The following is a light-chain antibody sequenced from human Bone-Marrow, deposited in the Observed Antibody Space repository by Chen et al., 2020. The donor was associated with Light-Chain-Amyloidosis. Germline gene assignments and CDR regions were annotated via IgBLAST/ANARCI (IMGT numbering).Light chain of an antibody. Sequence: DIVMSQSPYSLAVSLGERATINCKSSRNLLSNSNNQDYLAWFQQKPGQPPKLLIYWASTRESGVPDRFSGSGSGTDFTLPISSLQAEDVAVYYCQQYYSVPITFGQGTRLEIK. J-gene: IGKJ5*01. V-gene: IGKV4-1*01. CDR1: RNLLSNSNNQDY. CDR3: QQYYSVPIT. CDR2: WAS.